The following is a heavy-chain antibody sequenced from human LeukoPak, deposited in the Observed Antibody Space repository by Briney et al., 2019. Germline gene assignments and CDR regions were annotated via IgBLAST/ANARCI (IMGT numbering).Heavy chain of an antibody. Sequence: SETLSLTCTVSGGSISSYYWSWIRQPPGKGLEWIGYIYTSGSTNYNPSLKSRVTISVDTSKKQSSLKLSSVTAADTAVYYCARLLSSSPASFDYCGQGTLVTASS. D-gene: IGHD6-6*01. V-gene: IGHV4-4*09. CDR1: GGSISSYY. J-gene: IGHJ4*02. CDR2: IYTSGST. CDR3: ARLLSSSPASFDY.